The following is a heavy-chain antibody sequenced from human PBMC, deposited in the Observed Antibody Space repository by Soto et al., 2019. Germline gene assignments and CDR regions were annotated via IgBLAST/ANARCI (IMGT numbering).Heavy chain of an antibody. Sequence: SETLSLTCAVSGYSISSGYYWGWIRQPPGKGLEWIGSIYHSGSTYYNPSLKSRGTISVDTSKNQFSLKLSSVTAADTAVYYCVISYIYDYSVFLYWGQGTLVTVYS. CDR3: VISYIYDYSVFLY. D-gene: IGHD3-16*01. J-gene: IGHJ4*02. V-gene: IGHV4-38-2*01. CDR1: GYSISSGYY. CDR2: IYHSGST.